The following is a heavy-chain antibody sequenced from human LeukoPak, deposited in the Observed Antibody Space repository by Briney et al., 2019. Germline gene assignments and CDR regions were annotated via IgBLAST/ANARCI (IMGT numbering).Heavy chain of an antibody. J-gene: IGHJ4*02. CDR2: IYPGDSDT. CDR3: ARSINFWSGYYYESFDY. CDR1: GYSFTSYW. V-gene: IGHV5-51*01. Sequence: GESLKISCKGSGYSFTSYWIGWVRQMPAKGLEWGGIIYPGDSDTRYSPSFQGQVTISADKSISTPYLQWSSLKASDTAMYYCARSINFWSGYYYESFDYWGQGTLVTVSS. D-gene: IGHD3-3*01.